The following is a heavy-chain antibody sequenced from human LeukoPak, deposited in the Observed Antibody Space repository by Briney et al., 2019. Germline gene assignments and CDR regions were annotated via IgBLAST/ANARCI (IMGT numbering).Heavy chain of an antibody. J-gene: IGHJ4*02. D-gene: IGHD3-10*01. CDR2: ISGSGGST. V-gene: IGHV3-23*01. Sequence: GGSLRLSCAASGFTFDDYAMSWVRQAPGKGLEWVSAISGSGGSTYYADSVKGRFTISRDNSKNTLYLQMNSLRAEDTAVYYCAKDLGVRGVYFDYWGQGTLVTVSS. CDR3: AKDLGVRGVYFDY. CDR1: GFTFDDYA.